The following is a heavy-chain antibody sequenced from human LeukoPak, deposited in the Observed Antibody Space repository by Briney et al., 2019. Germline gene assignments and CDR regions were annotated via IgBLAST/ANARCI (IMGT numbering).Heavy chain of an antibody. D-gene: IGHD2-8*02. J-gene: IGHJ4*02. CDR2: IYYSGST. CDR1: GGSISSYY. CDR3: AGTELGYCTVTGCPLES. Sequence: SETLSLTCTVSGGSISSYYWSWIRQPPGKGLEWIGYIYYSGSTNYNPSLKSRVTISVDTSKNQFSLKLSSVTAADTAVYYCAGTELGYCTVTGCPLESWGQGTLVTVSS. V-gene: IGHV4-59*01.